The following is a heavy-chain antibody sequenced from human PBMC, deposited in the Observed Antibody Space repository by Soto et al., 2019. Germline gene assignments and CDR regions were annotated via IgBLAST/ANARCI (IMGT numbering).Heavy chain of an antibody. CDR1: GYSFTIYW. CDR2: IDPSDSYT. J-gene: IGHJ6*02. V-gene: IGHV5-10-1*01. D-gene: IGHD2-2*02. CDR3: ARGHCSSTSCYTRVYYYGMDV. Sequence: PGESLKISCNGSGYSFTIYWISWVREMPGKGLEWMGRIDPSDSYTNYSPSFQGHVTISADKSISTAYLQWSSLKASDTAMYYCARGHCSSTSCYTRVYYYGMDVWGQGTTVTV.